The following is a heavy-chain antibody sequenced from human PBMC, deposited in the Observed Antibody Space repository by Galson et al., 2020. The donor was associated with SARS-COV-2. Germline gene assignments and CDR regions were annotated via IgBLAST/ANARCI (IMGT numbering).Heavy chain of an antibody. Sequence: ASETLSLTCTVSGGSISSYYWSWIRQPPGKGLEWIGYIYYSGSTNYNPSLKSRVTISVDTSKNQFSLKLSSVTAADTAVYYCARADDSSGWFRPDYWGQGTLVTVSS. V-gene: IGHV4-59*01. J-gene: IGHJ4*02. CDR3: ARADDSSGWFRPDY. CDR1: GGSISSYY. CDR2: IYYSGST. D-gene: IGHD6-19*01.